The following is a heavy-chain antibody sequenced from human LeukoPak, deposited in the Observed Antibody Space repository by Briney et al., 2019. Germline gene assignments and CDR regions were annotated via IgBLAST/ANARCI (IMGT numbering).Heavy chain of an antibody. D-gene: IGHD6-6*01. CDR3: ASGPIAARRFDY. V-gene: IGHV1-18*04. CDR2: ISAYNGNT. Sequence: ASVKVSCKASGYTFTGYYMHWVRQAPGQGLEWMGWISAYNGNTNYAQKLQGRVTMATDTSTSTAYMELRSLGSDDTAVYYCASGPIAARRFDYWGQGTLVTVSS. J-gene: IGHJ4*02. CDR1: GYTFTGYY.